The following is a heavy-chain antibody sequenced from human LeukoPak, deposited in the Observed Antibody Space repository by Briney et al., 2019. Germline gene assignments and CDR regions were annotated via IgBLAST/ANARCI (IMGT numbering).Heavy chain of an antibody. D-gene: IGHD6-13*01. V-gene: IGHV3-15*01. CDR2: IKSKTDGGTT. CDR1: GFTFSSYA. J-gene: IGHJ4*02. Sequence: GGSLRLSCAASGFTFSSYAMHWVRQAPGKGLEWVGRIKSKTDGGTTDYAAPVKGRFTISRDDSKNTLYLQMNSLKTEDTAVYYCTTVTSSSWYGTGYWGQGTLVTVSS. CDR3: TTVTSSSWYGTGY.